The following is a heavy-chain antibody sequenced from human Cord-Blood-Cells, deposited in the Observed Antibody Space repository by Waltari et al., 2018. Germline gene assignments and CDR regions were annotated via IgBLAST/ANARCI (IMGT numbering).Heavy chain of an antibody. V-gene: IGHV4-39*01. Sequence: QLQLQESGPGLVKPSETLSLTCTVSGGSITRSSYSWGWSPQPPGKGLGWIGGIYYSGSTYYNPSLKSRVTISVDTSKNQFSLKLSSVTAADTAVYYCARRVRDGHYNWFDPWGQGTLVTVSS. CDR1: GGSITRSSYS. J-gene: IGHJ5*02. CDR3: ARRVRDGHYNWFDP. CDR2: IYYSGST.